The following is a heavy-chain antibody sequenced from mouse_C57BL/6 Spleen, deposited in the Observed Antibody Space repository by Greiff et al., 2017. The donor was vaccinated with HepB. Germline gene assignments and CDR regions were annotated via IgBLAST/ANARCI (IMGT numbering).Heavy chain of an antibody. Sequence: EVQRVESGGGLVKPGGSLKLSCAASGFTFSDYGMHWVRQAPEKGLEWVAYISSGSSTTYYADTVKGRSTISRDNAKNTPYLQMTSLTSEDTAMYYCARNDGSRYVGFDYWGQGTTLTVSS. CDR3: ARNDGSRYVGFDY. J-gene: IGHJ2*01. V-gene: IGHV5-17*01. CDR1: GFTFSDYG. D-gene: IGHD1-1*01. CDR2: ISSGSSTT.